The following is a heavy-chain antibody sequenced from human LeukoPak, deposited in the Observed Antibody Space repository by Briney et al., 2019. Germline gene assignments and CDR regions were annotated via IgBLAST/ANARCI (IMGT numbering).Heavy chain of an antibody. CDR1: GYTFTGYY. CDR2: INPNSGGT. D-gene: IGHD2-2*02. V-gene: IGHV1-2*02. J-gene: IGHJ4*02. Sequence: GASVKVSCKASGYTFTGYYMHWVRQAPGQGLEWMGWINPNSGGTNYAQKFQGRVTMTRDTSINTAYMELSRLRSDDTAVYYCASTYCRLGTSCYRWAADYWGQGTLVTVSS. CDR3: ASTYCRLGTSCYRWAADY.